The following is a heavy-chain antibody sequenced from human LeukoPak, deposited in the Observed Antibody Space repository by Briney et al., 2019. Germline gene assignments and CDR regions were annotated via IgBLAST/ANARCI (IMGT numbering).Heavy chain of an antibody. CDR1: GFTFSSYA. CDR3: AGSYDSSGYYLDY. V-gene: IGHV3-30*04. CDR2: ISYDGSNK. D-gene: IGHD3-22*01. Sequence: PGGSLRLSCAASGFTFSSYAMPWLRQAPGKGLEWVAVISYDGSNKYYADSVKGRFTISRDNSKNTLYLQMNSLRAEDTAVYYCAGSYDSSGYYLDYWGQGTLVTVSS. J-gene: IGHJ4*02.